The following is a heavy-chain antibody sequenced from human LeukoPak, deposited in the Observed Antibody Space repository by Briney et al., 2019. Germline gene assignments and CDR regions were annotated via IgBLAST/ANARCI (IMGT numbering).Heavy chain of an antibody. V-gene: IGHV4-39*07. D-gene: IGHD6-13*01. CDR2: IYYSGST. CDR3: AKTTIAAAGLGPRFDP. Sequence: SETLSLTCTVSGGSISSSSYYWGWIRQPPGKGLEWIGSIYYSGSTYYNPSLKSRVTISVDTSKNQFSLKLSSVTAADTAVYYCAKTTIAAAGLGPRFDPWGQGTLVTVSS. CDR1: GGSISSSSYY. J-gene: IGHJ5*02.